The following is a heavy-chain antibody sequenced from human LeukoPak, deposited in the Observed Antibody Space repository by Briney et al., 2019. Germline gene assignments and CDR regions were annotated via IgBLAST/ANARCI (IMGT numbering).Heavy chain of an antibody. D-gene: IGHD4-23*01. J-gene: IGHJ5*02. Sequence: ASGKVSCKASGYTFTSYDMHWVRQAPGQGLEWMGIINPSGGSTSYAQKFQGRVTMTRDMSTSTDYMELSSLRSEDPAVYYCARDNSVEDTAWWFDPWGQGTLVTVSS. CDR2: INPSGGST. CDR1: GYTFTSYD. CDR3: ARDNSVEDTAWWFDP. V-gene: IGHV1-46*01.